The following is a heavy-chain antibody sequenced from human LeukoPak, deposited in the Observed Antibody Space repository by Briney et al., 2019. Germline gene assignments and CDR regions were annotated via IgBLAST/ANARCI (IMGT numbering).Heavy chain of an antibody. D-gene: IGHD1-26*01. Sequence: GGSLRLSCAASRFTSSTYAMHWVRQTPGKGLEWVALISYDGSNKYYADFVKGRFTISRDNSKNTLSLQMNSLRAEDTAVYYCARAHSGSYYGYYFDYWGQGTLVTVSS. CDR2: ISYDGSNK. V-gene: IGHV3-30*04. J-gene: IGHJ4*02. CDR1: RFTSSTYA. CDR3: ARAHSGSYYGYYFDY.